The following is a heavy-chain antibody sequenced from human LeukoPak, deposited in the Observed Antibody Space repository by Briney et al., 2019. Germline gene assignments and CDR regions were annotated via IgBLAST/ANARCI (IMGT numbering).Heavy chain of an antibody. J-gene: IGHJ4*02. CDR3: ARDHYKDN. D-gene: IGHD1-14*01. Sequence: ASVKVSCKTSGYTFTGYYIHWVRQAPGQGLEWMGWINPNSGGTNYAQKFQGRVTMTRDTSISTAYMDLSRLRSDDTAVYYCARDHYKDNCGQGTLVTVSS. V-gene: IGHV1-2*02. CDR2: INPNSGGT. CDR1: GYTFTGYY.